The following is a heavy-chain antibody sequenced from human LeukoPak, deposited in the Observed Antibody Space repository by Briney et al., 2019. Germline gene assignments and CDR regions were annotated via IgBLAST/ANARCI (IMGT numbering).Heavy chain of an antibody. CDR3: ARDGTHHSCEY. J-gene: IGHJ4*02. CDR1: GDTFTNYY. Sequence: ASVKVSCKASGDTFTNYYMHWVRQAPGQGLEWMGIIHSGGGSTTYAQKFQGRVTMTRDTSTSTVYMDLNSLRFEDTAVYYCARDGTHHSCEYWGQGTLVTVSS. D-gene: IGHD1-1*01. V-gene: IGHV1-46*01. CDR2: IHSGGGST.